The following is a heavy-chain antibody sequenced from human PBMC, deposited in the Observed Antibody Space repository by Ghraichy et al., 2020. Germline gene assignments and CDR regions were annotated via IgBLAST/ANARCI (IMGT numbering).Heavy chain of an antibody. Sequence: GESLNISCAASGFTLSNYWMHWVRQAPGKGLVWVSRINSDGSSTTYVDSVKGRFTISRDNAKNTLYLQMKSLRAEDTAVYYCIRDPPVDYWGQGTLVTVSS. V-gene: IGHV3-74*01. CDR3: IRDPPVDY. J-gene: IGHJ4*02. CDR2: INSDGSST. CDR1: GFTLSNYW.